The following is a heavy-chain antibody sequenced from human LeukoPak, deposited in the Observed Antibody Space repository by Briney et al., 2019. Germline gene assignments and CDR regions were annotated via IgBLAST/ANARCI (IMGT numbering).Heavy chain of an antibody. CDR1: GVTFSDYD. D-gene: IGHD3-22*01. CDR2: IRSDGSTI. CDR3: AREGRGYYGDFDY. Sequence: GGSLRLSCSASGVTFSDYDMNWIRQAPGKGLEWVSYIRSDGSTIYDVDSVKGRFFISRDNARNSLYLQMNSLRAEDTAVYYCAREGRGYYGDFDYWGQGTLVTVSS. J-gene: IGHJ4*02. V-gene: IGHV3-11*01.